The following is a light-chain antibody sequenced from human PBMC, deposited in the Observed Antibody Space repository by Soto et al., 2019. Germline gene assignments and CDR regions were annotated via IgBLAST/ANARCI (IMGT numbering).Light chain of an antibody. CDR1: QSVSSN. CDR3: KIYNNWPRT. CDR2: GAS. Sequence: ERGMTLSPATLSVSPGERATLSCRASQSVSSNLAWYQQKPGQAPRLLIYGASTRATGIPARFSGSGSGTEFTLTIRILQSEDFAVYYCKIYNNWPRTFGQGTKVDIK. J-gene: IGKJ1*01. V-gene: IGKV3-15*01.